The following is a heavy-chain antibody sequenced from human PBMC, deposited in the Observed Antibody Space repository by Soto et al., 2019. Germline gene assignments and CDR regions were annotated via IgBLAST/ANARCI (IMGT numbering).Heavy chain of an antibody. Sequence: PSETLSLTCTVSGGSISSYYWSWIRQPAGKGLEWIGRIYTSGSTNYNPSLKSRVTMSVDTSKNQFSLKLSSVTAADTAVYYCARVGVTMVRGVITVWFDPRGQGTLVTVCS. CDR3: ARVGVTMVRGVITVWFDP. CDR1: GGSISSYY. D-gene: IGHD3-10*01. CDR2: IYTSGST. J-gene: IGHJ5*02. V-gene: IGHV4-4*07.